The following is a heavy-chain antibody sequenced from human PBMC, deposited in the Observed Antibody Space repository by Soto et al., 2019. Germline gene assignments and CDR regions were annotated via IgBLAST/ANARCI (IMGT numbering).Heavy chain of an antibody. Sequence: ASVKVSCKASGYSFINYYMHWVRQAPGQGLEWMGVINPSDGSKINPRGGSTTYAQKFQGRVTMTRDTSTSTVYMELSSLRTDDTAVYYCARDHYYGSGSYNFFDYWG. CDR1: GYSFINYY. CDR3: ARDHYYGSGSYNFFDY. J-gene: IGHJ4*01. V-gene: IGHV1-46*03. D-gene: IGHD3-10*01. CDR2: INPSDGSKINPRGGST.